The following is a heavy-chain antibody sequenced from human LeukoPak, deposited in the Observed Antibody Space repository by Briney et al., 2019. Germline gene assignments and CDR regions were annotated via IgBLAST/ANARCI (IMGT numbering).Heavy chain of an antibody. Sequence: SQTLSLTCAVSGVSITSDTYCWSWIRQPPGKGLEWIGYILHSGSAYYNPSLKSRVTISIDTSKSQFSLKLSSVTAADTAVYYCARTRGFWSGYFDYWGQGTLVTVSS. CDR1: GVSITSDTYC. CDR3: ARTRGFWSGYFDY. CDR2: ILHSGSA. J-gene: IGHJ4*02. D-gene: IGHD3-3*01. V-gene: IGHV4-30-2*01.